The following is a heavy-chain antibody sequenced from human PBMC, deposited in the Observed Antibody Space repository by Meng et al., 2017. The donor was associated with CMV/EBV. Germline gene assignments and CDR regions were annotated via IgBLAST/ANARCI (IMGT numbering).Heavy chain of an antibody. CDR2: SSSSGSSI. Sequence: GGSLRLSCAASGFALSDYYMNWIRQAPGKGLEWVSYSSSSGSSIYYADSVRGRFTISRDSTKNSLYLQMNSLRAEDTAVYYCARDRGDPVLRLLGWSNNYYYYGMDVWGQGTTVTVSS. V-gene: IGHV3-11*04. J-gene: IGHJ6*02. CDR1: GFALSDYY. D-gene: IGHD3-3*01. CDR3: ARDRGDPVLRLLGWSNNYYYYGMDV.